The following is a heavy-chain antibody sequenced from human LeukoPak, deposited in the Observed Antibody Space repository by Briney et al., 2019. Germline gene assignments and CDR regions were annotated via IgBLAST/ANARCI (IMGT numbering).Heavy chain of an antibody. J-gene: IGHJ4*02. CDR3: AKGEAMDGIFDY. Sequence: PGGSLRLSCAASGFTFSSYAMSWVRQAPGKGLEWVSAISGSGGNTYYADSVKGRFTISRDNAKNSLYLQMNSLRAEDTALYYCAKGEAMDGIFDYWGQGTLVTVSS. CDR2: ISGSGGNT. CDR1: GFTFSSYA. D-gene: IGHD5-18*01. V-gene: IGHV3-23*01.